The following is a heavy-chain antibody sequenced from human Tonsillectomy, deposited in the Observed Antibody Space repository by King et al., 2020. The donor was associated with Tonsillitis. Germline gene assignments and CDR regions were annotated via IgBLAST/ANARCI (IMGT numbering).Heavy chain of an antibody. V-gene: IGHV3-30*03. D-gene: IGHD6-19*01. CDR3: AGGEDGSGWYSDYYSYYVMDV. CDR2: ISYDGSNK. CDR1: GFTFSSYG. J-gene: IGHJ6*02. Sequence: VQLVESGGGVVQPGRSLRLSCAASGFTFSSYGMHWVRQAPGKGLEWVAVISYDGSNKYYADSVKGRFTISRDNSKNTLYLQMDSLRGEDTAVYYCAGGEDGSGWYSDYYSYYVMDVWGQGTTVTVSS.